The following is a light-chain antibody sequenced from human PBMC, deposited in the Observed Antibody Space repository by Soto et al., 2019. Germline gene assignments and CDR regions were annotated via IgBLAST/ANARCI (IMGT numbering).Light chain of an antibody. Sequence: EIVMTRSPATLSVSPGERATLSCRASQSVSSNLAWYQQKPGQAPRLLIYGASTRATGIPARFSGSGSGTEFTLTISRLEPEDFAVYYCQQYNNWLRTFGQGTKVDIK. CDR2: GAS. CDR3: QQYNNWLRT. CDR1: QSVSSN. V-gene: IGKV3-15*01. J-gene: IGKJ1*01.